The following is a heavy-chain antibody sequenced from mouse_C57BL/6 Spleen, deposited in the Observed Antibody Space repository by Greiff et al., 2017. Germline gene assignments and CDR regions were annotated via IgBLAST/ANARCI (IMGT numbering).Heavy chain of an antibody. D-gene: IGHD2-3*01. CDR2: IDPSDSYT. CDR3: ARSRGFYALDY. Sequence: VQLQQPGAELVMPGASVKLSCKASGYTFTSYWMHWVKQRPGQGLEWIGEIDPSDSYTNYNQKFKGKSTLTVDKSSSTAYMQLSSLTSEDSAVYYCARSRGFYALDYWGQGTTLTVSS. V-gene: IGHV1-69*01. J-gene: IGHJ2*01. CDR1: GYTFTSYW.